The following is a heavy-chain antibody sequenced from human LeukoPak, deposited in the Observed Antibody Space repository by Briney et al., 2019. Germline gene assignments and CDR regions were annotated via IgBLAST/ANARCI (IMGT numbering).Heavy chain of an antibody. V-gene: IGHV3-73*01. CDR2: IRSKANSYAT. CDR1: GFTFSGSG. Sequence: GGSLRLSCAASGFTFSGSGLHWVRQASGKGLEWVGRIRSKANSYATAYAASVKGRFTISRDDSKNTAYLQMNSLRDEDTALYSCARDVGNFGSGSAHFDLWGQGTQVIVSS. CDR3: ARDVGNFGSGSAHFDL. D-gene: IGHD3-10*01. J-gene: IGHJ4*02.